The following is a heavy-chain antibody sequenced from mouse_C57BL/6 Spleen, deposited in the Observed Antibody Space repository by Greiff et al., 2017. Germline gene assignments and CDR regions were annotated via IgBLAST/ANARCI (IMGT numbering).Heavy chain of an antibody. J-gene: IGHJ4*01. CDR3: ARLPTTVVAYYYAMDY. V-gene: IGHV2-9-1*01. CDR1: GFSLTSYA. D-gene: IGHD1-1*01. Sequence: VKLMESGPGLVAPSQSLSITCTVSGFSLTSYAISWVRQPPGKGLEWLGVIWTGGGTNYNSALKSRLSISKDNSKSQFFLRRNSLQTDDTASYDSARLPTTVVAYYYAMDYWGQGTSVTVSS. CDR2: IWTGGGT.